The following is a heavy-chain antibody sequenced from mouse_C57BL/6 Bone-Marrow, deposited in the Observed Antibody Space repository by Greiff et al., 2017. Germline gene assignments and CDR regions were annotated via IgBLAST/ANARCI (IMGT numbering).Heavy chain of an antibody. Sequence: QVQLQQPGAELVKPGASVKLSCKASGYTFTSYWMHWVKQRPGQGLEWIGMIHPNSGSTNYNEKFKSKATLTVDKSSSTAYMQLSSLTSEDSAVYYCARHLLLRSSFDYWGQGTTLTVSS. D-gene: IGHD1-1*01. J-gene: IGHJ2*01. V-gene: IGHV1-64*01. CDR3: ARHLLLRSSFDY. CDR1: GYTFTSYW. CDR2: IHPNSGST.